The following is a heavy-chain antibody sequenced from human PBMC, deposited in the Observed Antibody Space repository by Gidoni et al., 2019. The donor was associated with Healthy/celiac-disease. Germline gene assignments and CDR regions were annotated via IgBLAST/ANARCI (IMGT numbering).Heavy chain of an antibody. CDR3: ARHWTLRNFDY. Sequence: QLQLQESGPGLVKPSETLSLTCTVSGGSISSSSYYWGWLRQPPGKGLEWIGSVYYSGSTYYNPSLKSRVTISVDTSKNQFSLKLSSVTAADTAVYYCARHWTLRNFDYWGQGTLVTVSS. CDR2: VYYSGST. J-gene: IGHJ4*02. D-gene: IGHD5-12*01. CDR1: GGSISSSSYY. V-gene: IGHV4-39*01.